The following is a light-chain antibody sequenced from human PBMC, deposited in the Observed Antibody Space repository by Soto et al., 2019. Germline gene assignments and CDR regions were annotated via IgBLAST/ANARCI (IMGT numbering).Light chain of an antibody. CDR1: SSDVGGYNY. Sequence: QSELTRVASESRSPGQPINITCTGTSSDVGGYNYVSWYQQHPGKAPKLMIYDVSNRPSGVSNRFSGSKSGNTASLTISGLQAEDEADYCCSSYTSSSTLLYVFGTGTKVTVL. J-gene: IGLJ1*01. CDR2: DVS. V-gene: IGLV2-14*01. CDR3: SSYTSSSTLLYV.